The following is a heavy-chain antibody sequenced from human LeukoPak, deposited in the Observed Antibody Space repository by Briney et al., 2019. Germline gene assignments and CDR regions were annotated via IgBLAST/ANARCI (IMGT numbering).Heavy chain of an antibody. Sequence: GRSLRLSCAASGFTFDDYAMHWVRQAPGKGLEWVSGISWNSGSIGYADSVKGRFTISRDNAKNSLYLQMNSLRAEDTATYYCAARPTSEAVAPSDFWGQGTLVTVSP. D-gene: IGHD6-19*01. CDR2: ISWNSGSI. CDR3: AARPTSEAVAPSDF. V-gene: IGHV3-9*01. CDR1: GFTFDDYA. J-gene: IGHJ4*02.